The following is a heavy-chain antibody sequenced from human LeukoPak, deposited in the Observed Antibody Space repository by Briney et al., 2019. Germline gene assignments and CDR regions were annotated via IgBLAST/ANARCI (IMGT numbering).Heavy chain of an antibody. Sequence: GGSLRLSCAASGFTFSDYYMSWIRQAPGKGLEWVSYISSSSSYTNYADSVKGRFTISRDNAKNSLYLQMNSLRAEDTAVYYCARASRYYDFWSGYYRDYYYYGMDVWGQGTTVTVSS. J-gene: IGHJ6*02. CDR3: ARASRYYDFWSGYYRDYYYYGMDV. CDR1: GFTFSDYY. V-gene: IGHV3-11*05. CDR2: ISSSSSYT. D-gene: IGHD3-3*01.